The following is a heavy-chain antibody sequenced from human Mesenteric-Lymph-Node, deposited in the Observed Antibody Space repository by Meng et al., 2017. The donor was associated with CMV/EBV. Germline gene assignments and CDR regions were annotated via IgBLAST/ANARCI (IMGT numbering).Heavy chain of an antibody. Sequence: GGSLRLPCAASGFSLSTYWMHWVRQAPGKGLVWVSRINSDGSTTNYADSVKGRFTISRDNAKNTLYLQMNSLRAEDTAVYYCARGKFQSVGIVYSYFDPWGQGALVTVSS. CDR1: GFSLSTYW. J-gene: IGHJ5*02. CDR3: ARGKFQSVGIVYSYFDP. V-gene: IGHV3-74*01. CDR2: INSDGSTT. D-gene: IGHD5-18*01.